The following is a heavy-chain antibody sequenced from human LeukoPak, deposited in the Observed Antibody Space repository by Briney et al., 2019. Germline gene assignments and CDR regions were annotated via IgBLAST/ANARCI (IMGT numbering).Heavy chain of an antibody. V-gene: IGHV1-69*05. CDR1: GGTFISYA. D-gene: IGHD6-19*01. CDR2: IIPIFGTA. CDR3: ASDIAVAGTGNDY. J-gene: IGHJ4*02. Sequence: ASVKVSCKASGGTFISYAISGVRQAPGQGLEWMGGIIPIFGTANYAQKFQGRVTITTDESTSTAYMEVSGLRSEDTAVYYCASDIAVAGTGNDYWGQGTLVTVSS.